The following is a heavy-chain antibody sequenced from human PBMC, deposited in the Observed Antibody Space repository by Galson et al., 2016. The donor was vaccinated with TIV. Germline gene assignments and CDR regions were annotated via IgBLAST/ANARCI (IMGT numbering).Heavy chain of an antibody. CDR3: VRDICTSVDCDPFDY. CDR2: LRYNGNSN. Sequence: SLRLSCAASGFSITNYRIHWVRQSPGRGLEAVGILRYNGNSNYYLESVKGRFTMSRDTSKNTVYLEMNSLRTEDTAVYYCVRDICTSVDCDPFDYWGQGTQVTVSS. D-gene: IGHD2-8*02. V-gene: IGHV3-30*19. J-gene: IGHJ4*02. CDR1: GFSITNYR.